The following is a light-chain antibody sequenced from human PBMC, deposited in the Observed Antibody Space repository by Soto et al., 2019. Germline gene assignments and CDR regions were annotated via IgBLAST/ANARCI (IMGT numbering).Light chain of an antibody. J-gene: IGKJ1*01. CDR3: QHTRT. Sequence: DFQMTQSPSTLSASVGDRATITCRASQNINNWVAWYQQKPWKAPKFLIYDASTLQRGVSSRFSGSGFGTEFSLTINSLQPDDSGSYYCQHTRTFGQGTKVEVK. CDR2: DAS. V-gene: IGKV1-5*01. CDR1: QNINNW.